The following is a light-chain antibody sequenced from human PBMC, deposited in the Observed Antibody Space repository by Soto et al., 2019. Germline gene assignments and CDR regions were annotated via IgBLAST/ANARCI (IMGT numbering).Light chain of an antibody. Sequence: QSVLTQPPSASGSPGQSVTISCTGSSSDVGEYKYVSWYQQHPGKAPKLVIYEVSKRPPGVPNRFSGSKSGNTASLTVSGLQSEDEAEYYCSSYAGNNIYVIGTATKVTVL. CDR3: SSYAGNNIYV. J-gene: IGLJ1*01. CDR2: EVS. CDR1: SSDVGEYKY. V-gene: IGLV2-8*01.